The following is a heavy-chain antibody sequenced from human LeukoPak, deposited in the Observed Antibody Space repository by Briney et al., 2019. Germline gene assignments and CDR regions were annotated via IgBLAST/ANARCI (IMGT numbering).Heavy chain of an antibody. D-gene: IGHD2-2*01. CDR1: GYTFTSYD. Sequence: GASVKVSCKASGYTFTSYDIHWVRQATGQGLEWMGWISPNSGNTGYAQKFQGRVTMTRNTSISTAYMELSSLRSEDTAVYFCARKGPAAYYYYSMDVWGKGTTVTVSS. J-gene: IGHJ6*03. V-gene: IGHV1-8*01. CDR3: ARKGPAAYYYYSMDV. CDR2: ISPNSGNT.